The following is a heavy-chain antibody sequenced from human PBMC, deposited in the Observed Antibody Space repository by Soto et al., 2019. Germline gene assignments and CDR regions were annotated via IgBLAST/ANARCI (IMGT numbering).Heavy chain of an antibody. CDR2: INADGGST. V-gene: IGHV1-46*01. CDR3: ARGLGLGDC. CDR1: GYTFSSYY. D-gene: IGHD3-9*01. J-gene: IGHJ4*02. Sequence: QVQLVQSGAEVKKPGASVKVSCKASGYTFSSYYIHWVRQAPGQDLEWIEIINADGGSTNYAQNFKGRLTVTRDKSTATVYMALSALTSDATAMYYCARGLGLGDCWGQGTLVTVSS.